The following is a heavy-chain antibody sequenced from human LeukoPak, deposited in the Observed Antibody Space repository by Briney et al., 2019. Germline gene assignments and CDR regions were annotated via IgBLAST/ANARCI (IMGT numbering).Heavy chain of an antibody. CDR3: ARLIRGFTSLP. D-gene: IGHD2-8*01. V-gene: IGHV3-48*03. CDR1: GFTFRSFE. Sequence: GGSLRLSCVASGFTFRSFEMNWVRQAPGNGLEWISYISGTGSTKYYADSVKGRFTISRDNAKNSLFLQMSGLRVEDTAVYYCARLIRGFTSLPWGQGTLVTVSS. J-gene: IGHJ5*02. CDR2: ISGTGSTK.